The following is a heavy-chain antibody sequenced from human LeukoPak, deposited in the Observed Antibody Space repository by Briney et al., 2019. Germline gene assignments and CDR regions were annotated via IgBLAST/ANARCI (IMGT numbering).Heavy chain of an antibody. CDR3: TTAMVRGVISEHY. J-gene: IGHJ4*02. V-gene: IGHV3-15*01. D-gene: IGHD3-10*01. CDR2: IKSKTDGGTT. Sequence: PGGSLRLSCAASGFTFNDYALYWVRQAPGKGLEWVGRIKSKTDGGTTDYAAPVKGRFTISRDDSKNTLYLQMNSLKTEDTAVYYCTTAMVRGVISEHYWGQGTLVTVSS. CDR1: GFTFNDYA.